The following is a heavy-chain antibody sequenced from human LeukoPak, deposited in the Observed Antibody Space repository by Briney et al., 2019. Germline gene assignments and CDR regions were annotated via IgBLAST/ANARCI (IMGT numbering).Heavy chain of an antibody. Sequence: QSGGSLRLSCAASGFTFSTYAMHWVSQAPGKGLEWDSIISTSGDTTYYAGSVKGRFTISRDNSKNTLFLQMNSLRAEDTAVYYCARGSPLSYYFDYWGQGPLVTVSS. CDR2: ISTSGDTT. V-gene: IGHV3-23*01. CDR1: GFTFSTYA. CDR3: ARGSPLSYYFDY. D-gene: IGHD2/OR15-2a*01. J-gene: IGHJ4*02.